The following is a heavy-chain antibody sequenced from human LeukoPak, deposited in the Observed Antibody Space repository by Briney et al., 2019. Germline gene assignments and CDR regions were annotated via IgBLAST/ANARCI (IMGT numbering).Heavy chain of an antibody. J-gene: IGHJ4*02. CDR3: ARLLDPGLDY. D-gene: IGHD3/OR15-3a*01. Sequence: ASVKVSCKASGYTFTGFGISWVRQAPGQGLEWMGWISAYNGNTNYAQKLQGRVTMTTDTSTNTAYKELRSLRSDDTAVYYCARLLDPGLDYWGQGTLVTVSS. CDR2: ISAYNGNT. V-gene: IGHV1-18*01. CDR1: GYTFTGFG.